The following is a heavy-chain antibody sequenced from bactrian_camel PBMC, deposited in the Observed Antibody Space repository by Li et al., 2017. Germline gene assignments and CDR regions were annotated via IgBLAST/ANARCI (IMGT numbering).Heavy chain of an antibody. D-gene: IGHD1*01. CDR1: GYTLPMN. CDR3: AADLVTDEPSLVEREYYY. CDR2: IAGDGRT. V-gene: IGHV3S53*01. J-gene: IGHJ4*01. Sequence: VQLVESGGGSVQAGGSLRLSCVASGYTLPMNMGWCRRLPGQEREGVAAIAGDGRTDYADSVKGRFTISRDGARNIIALQMHSLKPEDTATYYCAADLVTDEPSLVEREYYYWGQGTQVTVS.